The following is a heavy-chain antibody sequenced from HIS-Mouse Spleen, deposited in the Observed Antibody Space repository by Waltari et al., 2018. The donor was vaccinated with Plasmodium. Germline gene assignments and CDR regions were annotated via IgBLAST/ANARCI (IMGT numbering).Heavy chain of an antibody. J-gene: IGHJ3*02. V-gene: IGHV4-59*01. CDR1: GGSTSSYY. CDR3: ARVGRRIWGAFDI. D-gene: IGHD3-16*01. CDR2: IYYSGST. Sequence: QVQLLESGPVLVKPPETLSLTSTVSGGSTSSYYWRWLRQPPGKGLEWIGYIYYSGSTNYNPSLKSRVTISVDTSKNQFSLKLSSVTAADTAVYYCARVGRRIWGAFDIWGQGTMVTVSS.